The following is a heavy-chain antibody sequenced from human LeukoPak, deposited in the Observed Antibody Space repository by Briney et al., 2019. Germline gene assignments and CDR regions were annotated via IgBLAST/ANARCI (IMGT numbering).Heavy chain of an antibody. D-gene: IGHD2-2*01. CDR3: ARDYCSTSFCYDN. Sequence: PGGSLRLSCAASGFTFRNYGMRWVRQSTDKGLEWVAGIWYDGSKRLYADSVKGRFTISRDDSENALYLQMNSLRVEDTALYYCARDYCSTSFCYDNWGQGTLVTVSS. CDR1: GFTFRNYG. CDR2: IWYDGSKR. V-gene: IGHV3-33*01. J-gene: IGHJ4*02.